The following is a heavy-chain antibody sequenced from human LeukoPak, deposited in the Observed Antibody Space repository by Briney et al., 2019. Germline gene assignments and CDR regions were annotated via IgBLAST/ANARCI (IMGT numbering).Heavy chain of an antibody. J-gene: IGHJ4*02. CDR2: IYYSGST. Sequence: SETLSLTCTVSGGSISSYYWSWIRQPPGKGLEWIGYIYYSGSTNYNPSLKSRVTISVDRSKNQFSLKLSSVTAADTAVYYCARDTVEGSGIDYWGQGTLVTVSS. CDR3: ARDTVEGSGIDY. CDR1: GGSISSYY. D-gene: IGHD3-10*01. V-gene: IGHV4-59*12.